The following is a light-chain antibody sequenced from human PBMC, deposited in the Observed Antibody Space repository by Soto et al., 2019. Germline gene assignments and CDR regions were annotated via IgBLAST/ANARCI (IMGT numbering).Light chain of an antibody. V-gene: IGKV1-39*01. CDR2: AAS. CDR1: QSISNY. CDR3: QQTYSTLWT. J-gene: IGKJ1*01. Sequence: DIQMTQSPSSLSASIGDRVTITCRASQSISNYLNWFQQKPGKAPNLLIYAASTLQSGVPSRFSGSGSGTDFTLTISSLQPEDFATYYCQQTYSTLWTFGQGTKVEIK.